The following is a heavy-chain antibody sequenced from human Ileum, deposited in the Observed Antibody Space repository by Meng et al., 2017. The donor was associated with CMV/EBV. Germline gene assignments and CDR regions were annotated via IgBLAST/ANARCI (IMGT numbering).Heavy chain of an antibody. D-gene: IGHD6-13*01. CDR3: TRVYLAADGVPFDP. V-gene: IGHV3-49*04. Sequence: GASLKISCTGSGFTFGDYAMSWVRQAPGKGLEWVGFIRKRVKGGTTEYAASVRSRITISRDDTNTIDYLQMKDLKSEDTAMSYCTRVYLAADGVPFDPWGQGALVTVSS. J-gene: IGHJ5*02. CDR1: GFTFGDYA. CDR2: IRKRVKGGTT.